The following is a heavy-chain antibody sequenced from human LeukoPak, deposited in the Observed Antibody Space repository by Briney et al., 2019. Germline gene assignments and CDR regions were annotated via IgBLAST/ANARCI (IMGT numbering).Heavy chain of an antibody. J-gene: IGHJ2*01. CDR1: GYTFTSYG. CDR2: ISAYNGNT. CDR3: ARSSLPWYFDL. V-gene: IGHV1-18*01. Sequence: ASVKVSCKASGYTFTSYGISWVRQPPGQGLEWMGWISAYNGNTNYTQKLQGRVTMTTDTSTSTAYMELRSLRSDDTAVYYCARSSLPWYFDLWGRGTLVTVSS.